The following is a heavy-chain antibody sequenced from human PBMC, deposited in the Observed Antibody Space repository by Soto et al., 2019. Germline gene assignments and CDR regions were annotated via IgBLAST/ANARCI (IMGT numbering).Heavy chain of an antibody. J-gene: IGHJ6*02. Sequence: SVNVSCKASGGTFSSYAISWVRQAPGQGLEWMGGIIPIFGTANYAQKFQGRVTITADESTSTAYMEMSSMRSEDTAVYYCARDLRPSYSSSWYDYDYGMDVLG. CDR3: ARDLRPSYSSSWYDYDYGMDV. CDR2: IIPIFGTA. D-gene: IGHD6-13*01. CDR1: GGTFSSYA. V-gene: IGHV1-69*01.